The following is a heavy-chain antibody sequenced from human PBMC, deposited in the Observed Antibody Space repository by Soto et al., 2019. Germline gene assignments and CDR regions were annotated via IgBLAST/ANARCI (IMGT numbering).Heavy chain of an antibody. V-gene: IGHV6-1*01. J-gene: IGHJ4*02. D-gene: IGHD3-10*01. CDR2: TYYRSKWYN. Sequence: SQTLSLTCAISGDSVSSNSAAWSWIRQSPSRGLEWLGRTYYRSKWYNDYAVSVKSRITINPDTSKNQFSLQLNSVTPEDTAVYYCARVVYHYYGSGSYPPPFDYWGQGTLVTVSS. CDR1: GDSVSSNSAA. CDR3: ARVVYHYYGSGSYPPPFDY.